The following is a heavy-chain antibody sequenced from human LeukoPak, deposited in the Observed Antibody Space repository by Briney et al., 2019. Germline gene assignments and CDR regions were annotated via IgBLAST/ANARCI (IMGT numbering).Heavy chain of an antibody. CDR3: ARDSGRVVSLPYYYYYGMDV. J-gene: IGHJ6*02. D-gene: IGHD1-26*01. V-gene: IGHV4-59*01. CDR1: GGSISGYY. CDR2: LYYMRGA. Sequence: TSETLSLTCTVSGGSISGYYWNWSRQPPGKGVEWIGNLYYMRGAWYKSSLKSRVTTSVDTSRNEFSLKLSSVTAADTAVYYCARDSGRVVSLPYYYYYGMDVWGQGTTVTVSS.